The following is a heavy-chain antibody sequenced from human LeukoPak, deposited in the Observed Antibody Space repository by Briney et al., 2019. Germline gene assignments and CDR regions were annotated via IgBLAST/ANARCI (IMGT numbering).Heavy chain of an antibody. D-gene: IGHD6-13*01. V-gene: IGHV1-69-2*01. Sequence: ASVKVSCKVSGYTFTDYYMHWVQQAPGKGLEWMGLVDPEDGETIYAEKFQGRVTITADTSTDTAYMELSSLRSEDTAVYYCATDLPAAAGTDCWGQGTLVTVSS. CDR1: GYTFTDYY. CDR3: ATDLPAAAGTDC. J-gene: IGHJ4*02. CDR2: VDPEDGET.